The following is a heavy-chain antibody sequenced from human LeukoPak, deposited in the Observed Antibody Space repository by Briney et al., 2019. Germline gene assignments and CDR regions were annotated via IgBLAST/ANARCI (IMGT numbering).Heavy chain of an antibody. CDR1: GYSFTSYW. D-gene: IGHD2-2*01. J-gene: IGHJ5*02. CDR2: TYPGDSDT. CDR3: ARLGCSSTSCGGDWFDP. V-gene: IGHV5-51*01. Sequence: GESLKISCKGSGYSFTSYWIGWVRQMPGKGLEWMGITYPGDSDTRYSPSFQGQVTISADKSISTAYLQWSSLKASDTAMYHCARLGCSSTSCGGDWFDPWGQGTLVTVSS.